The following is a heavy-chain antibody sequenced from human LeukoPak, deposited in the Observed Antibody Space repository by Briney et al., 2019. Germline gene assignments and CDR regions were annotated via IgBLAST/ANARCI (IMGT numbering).Heavy chain of an antibody. J-gene: IGHJ6*02. CDR1: GYTFTGYY. D-gene: IGHD2-2*02. Sequence: GASVKVSCKASGYTFTGYYMHWVRQAPRQGLEWMGWINPNSGGTNYAQKFQGRVTMTRDTSISTAYMELSRLRSGDTAVYYCARDPYTDYYYGMDVWGQGTTVTVSS. V-gene: IGHV1-2*02. CDR2: INPNSGGT. CDR3: ARDPYTDYYYGMDV.